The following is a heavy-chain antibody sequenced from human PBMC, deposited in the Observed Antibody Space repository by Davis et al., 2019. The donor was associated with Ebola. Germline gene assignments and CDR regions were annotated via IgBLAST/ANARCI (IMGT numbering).Heavy chain of an antibody. CDR2: ISWNSGSI. J-gene: IGHJ6*02. CDR3: ARPRVPAATPHYYYYYGMDV. Sequence: SLKISCAASGFTFDDYAMHWVRQAPGKGLESVSGISWNSGSIGYADSVKGRFTISRDNAKNSLYLQMNSLRAEDTAVYYCARPRVPAATPHYYYYYGMDVWSQGTTVTVSS. V-gene: IGHV3-9*01. D-gene: IGHD2-2*02. CDR1: GFTFDDYA.